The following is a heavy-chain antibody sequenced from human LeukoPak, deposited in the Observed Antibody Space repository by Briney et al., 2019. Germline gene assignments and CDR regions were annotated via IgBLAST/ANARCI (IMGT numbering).Heavy chain of an antibody. J-gene: IGHJ5*02. Sequence: ASVKVSCKASGGTFSSYAISWVRQVPGQGLEWMGGIIPIFGTANYAQKFQGRVTITADESTSTAYMELSSLRSEATAVYYCARAGHSYGWDNWFDPWGQGTLVTVSS. D-gene: IGHD5-18*01. CDR1: GGTFSSYA. V-gene: IGHV1-69*13. CDR3: ARAGHSYGWDNWFDP. CDR2: IIPIFGTA.